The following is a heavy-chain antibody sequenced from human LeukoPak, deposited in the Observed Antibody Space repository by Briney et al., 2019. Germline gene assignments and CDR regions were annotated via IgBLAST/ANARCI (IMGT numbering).Heavy chain of an antibody. J-gene: IGHJ5*02. Sequence: ASVKVSCMASGGTFSSYAISWVRQAPGQGLEWMGRIIPIFGTANYAQKFQGRVTITTDESMSTAYMDLSNLRSEDTAVYYCARDGGDPHSLHFDPWGQGTLVTVSS. CDR1: GGTFSSYA. CDR3: ARDGGDPHSLHFDP. V-gene: IGHV1-69*05. CDR2: IIPIFGTA. D-gene: IGHD3-3*01.